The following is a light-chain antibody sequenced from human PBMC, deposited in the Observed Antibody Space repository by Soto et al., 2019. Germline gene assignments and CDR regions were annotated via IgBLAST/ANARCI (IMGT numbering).Light chain of an antibody. CDR1: QSLIYSDGIAY. Sequence: DVVMTQSPLSLPVTLGQPASISCRSSQSLIYSDGIAYLNWYQQRPGQSPRRLIYRVSNRDSGVPDRFSGSGSGTDFTLIISRVEAEDVGVYYCVQGTHWPPPFGRGTKVEIK. V-gene: IGKV2-30*01. J-gene: IGKJ1*01. CDR2: RVS. CDR3: VQGTHWPPP.